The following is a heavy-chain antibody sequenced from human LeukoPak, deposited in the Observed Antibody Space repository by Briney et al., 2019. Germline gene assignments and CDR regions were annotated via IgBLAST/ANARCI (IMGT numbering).Heavy chain of an antibody. CDR2: IYYSGST. J-gene: IGHJ4*02. CDR1: GGSISGDY. CDR3: ARHWITGTIDY. Sequence: SETLSLTCAVYGGSISGDYWGWIRQPPGKGLEWIGSIYYSGSTYYNPSLKSRVTISVDTSKNQFSLKLSSVTAADTAVYYCARHWITGTIDYWGQGTLVTVSS. D-gene: IGHD1-7*01. V-gene: IGHV4-39*01.